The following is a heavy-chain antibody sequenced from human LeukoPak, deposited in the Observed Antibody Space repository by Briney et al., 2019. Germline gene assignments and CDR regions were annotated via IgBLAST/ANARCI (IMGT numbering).Heavy chain of an antibody. D-gene: IGHD3-10*01. CDR2: IKSKTDGGTT. J-gene: IGHJ5*02. CDR1: GFTFSNAW. CDR3: TTERVLLPWFGELYNWFDP. V-gene: IGHV3-15*01. Sequence: GGSLRLSCAASGFTFSNAWMSWVRQAPGKGLEWVGRIKSKTDGGTTDYAAPVKGRFTISRDDSKNTLYLQMNSLKTEDTAVYYCTTERVLLPWFGELYNWFDPWGQGTLVTVSS.